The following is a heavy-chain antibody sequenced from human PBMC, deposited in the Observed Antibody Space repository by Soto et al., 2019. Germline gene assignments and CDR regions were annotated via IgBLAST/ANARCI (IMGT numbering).Heavy chain of an antibody. V-gene: IGHV4-59*08. J-gene: IGHJ4*02. CDR3: ARHGGYGYVEVEY. D-gene: IGHD5-18*01. Sequence: SETLPLTCIVSGGSIRNYYWSWIRQPPGKGLEWIGYMSDSGSTNYNPSLKSRVIILVDRSKNQFSLKLSSVTAADTAVYYCARHGGYGYVEVEYWGQGTVVTVSS. CDR1: GGSIRNYY. CDR2: MSDSGST.